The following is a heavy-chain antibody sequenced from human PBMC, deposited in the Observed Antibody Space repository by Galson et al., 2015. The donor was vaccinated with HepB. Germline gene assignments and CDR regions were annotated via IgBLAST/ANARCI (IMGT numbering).Heavy chain of an antibody. V-gene: IGHV3-74*01. J-gene: IGHJ3*02. D-gene: IGHD6-6*01. CDR3: ARSAYGSSSYI. CDR2: ISNDGSSI. Sequence: SLRLSCAASGFTFSGYWMHWVRQAPGKGLVWVSRISNDGSSINYADSVVGRFTISRDNAKNTLYLQMNSLRAEDTAVYYCARSAYGSSSYIWGQGTMVTVSS. CDR1: GFTFSGYW.